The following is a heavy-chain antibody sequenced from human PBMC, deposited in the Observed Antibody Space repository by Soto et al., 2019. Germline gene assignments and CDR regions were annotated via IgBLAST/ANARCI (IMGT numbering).Heavy chain of an antibody. Sequence: SVKVSCKASGGTFSSYTISWVRQAPGQGLEWMGRIIPILGIANYAQKFQGRVKITADKSTSTAYMELSSLRSEDTAVYYCARGTTYYDFWSGSEDFDYWGQGTLVTVSS. J-gene: IGHJ4*02. CDR2: IIPILGIA. CDR1: GGTFSSYT. D-gene: IGHD3-3*01. V-gene: IGHV1-69*02. CDR3: ARGTTYYDFWSGSEDFDY.